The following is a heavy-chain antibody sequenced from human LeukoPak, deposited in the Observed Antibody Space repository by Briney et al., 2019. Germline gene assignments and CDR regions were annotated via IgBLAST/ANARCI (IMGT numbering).Heavy chain of an antibody. D-gene: IGHD3-22*01. V-gene: IGHV1-69*04. CDR2: IIPILGIA. Sequence: ASVKVSCKASGGTFSSYAISWVRQAPGQGLEWMGRIIPILGIANYAQKFQGRVTITADKSTSTAYMELSSLRSEDTAVYYCARDTYDSSGRRWWYYFDYWGQGTLVTVSS. CDR3: ARDTYDSSGRRWWYYFDY. J-gene: IGHJ4*02. CDR1: GGTFSSYA.